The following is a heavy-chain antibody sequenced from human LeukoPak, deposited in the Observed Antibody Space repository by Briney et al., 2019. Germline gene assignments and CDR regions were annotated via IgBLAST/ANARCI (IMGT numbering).Heavy chain of an antibody. CDR1: GYTFTSYG. Sequence: ASVKVSCKASGYTFTSYGINWVRQAPGQGLEGMGWISAYNGDKKYAQKLQGRVTMTTDTSTTTAYMELRSLKSDDTAVYYCARGSSSRGWFDPWGQGTLVTVSS. D-gene: IGHD6-13*01. CDR3: ARGSSSRGWFDP. V-gene: IGHV1-18*01. J-gene: IGHJ5*02. CDR2: ISAYNGDK.